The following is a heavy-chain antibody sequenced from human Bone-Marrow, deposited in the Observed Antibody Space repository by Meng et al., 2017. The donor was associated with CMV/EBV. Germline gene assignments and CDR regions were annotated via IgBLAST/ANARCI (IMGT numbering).Heavy chain of an antibody. D-gene: IGHD3-22*01. CDR3: ARSHDSSGYWGWLDP. Sequence: QVQLQESGPGLVKPSETLSLICTVSGGSLNNYYWSWMRQSPGKGLEWIGYIYRTGTSYNPSLKNRVTISEDTSKNQFSPKVDSLTAADTAVYYCARSHDSSGYWGWLDPWGQGILVTVSS. CDR2: IYRTGT. J-gene: IGHJ5*02. V-gene: IGHV4-59*01. CDR1: GGSLNNYY.